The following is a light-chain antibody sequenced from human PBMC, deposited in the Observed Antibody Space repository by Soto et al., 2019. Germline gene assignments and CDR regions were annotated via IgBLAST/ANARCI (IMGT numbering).Light chain of an antibody. J-gene: IGLJ3*02. CDR3: SSYTSSSSLV. CDR2: EVS. Sequence: QSALTQPASVSGSPGQSITISCTGTSSDVGGYNYVSWYQQHPGKAPKLMIYEVSKWPSGVSNRFSGSKSGNTASLTISGLQAEDEADYYCSSYTSSSSLVFGGGTKLTVL. V-gene: IGLV2-14*01. CDR1: SSDVGGYNY.